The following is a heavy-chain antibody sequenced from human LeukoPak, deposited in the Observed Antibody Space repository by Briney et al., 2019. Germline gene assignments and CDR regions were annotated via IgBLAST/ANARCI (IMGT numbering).Heavy chain of an antibody. CDR1: GFPFSSFS. D-gene: IGHD6-13*01. J-gene: IGHJ4*02. Sequence: GGSLRLSCGASGFPFSSFSMTWARAAPGKGLEGVSSLIISITDYICYADSVKGRFTISRDDAKNSLCLQRSILIGESAAVYYCARVGKSSSWIFNGYLGQGTLGTGSS. V-gene: IGHV3-21*06. CDR2: LIISITDYI. CDR3: ARVGKSSSWIFNGY.